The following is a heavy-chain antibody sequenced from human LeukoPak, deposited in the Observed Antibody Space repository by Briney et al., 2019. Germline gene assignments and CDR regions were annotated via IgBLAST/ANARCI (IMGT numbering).Heavy chain of an antibody. CDR1: GGSFSGYY. Sequence: PSETLSLTCAVYGGSFSGYYWSWIRQPPGKGLEWIGEINHSGSTNYNSSLKSRATISVDTSKKQFSLKLSSVTAADTAVYYCATYNSSSGWFDPWGQGTLVTVSS. CDR2: INHSGST. D-gene: IGHD6-6*01. V-gene: IGHV4-34*01. CDR3: ATYNSSSGWFDP. J-gene: IGHJ5*02.